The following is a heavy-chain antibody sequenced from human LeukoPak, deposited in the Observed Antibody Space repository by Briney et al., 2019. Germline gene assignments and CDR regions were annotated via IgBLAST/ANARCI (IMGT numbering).Heavy chain of an antibody. V-gene: IGHV4-34*01. CDR2: INLSGST. Sequence: SETLSLTCAVYGGSFSGYYWSWIRQPPGKGLEWIGEINLSGSTNYNPSLKSRVTISVDTSKNQFSLKLSSGTAADTAVYYCARGATYYDYVWGSYRYNYFDYWGQGTLVTVSS. CDR3: ARGATYYDYVWGSYRYNYFDY. CDR1: GGSFSGYY. D-gene: IGHD3-16*02. J-gene: IGHJ4*02.